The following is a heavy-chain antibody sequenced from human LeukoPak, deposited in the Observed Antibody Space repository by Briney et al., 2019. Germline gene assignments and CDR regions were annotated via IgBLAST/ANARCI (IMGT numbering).Heavy chain of an antibody. CDR3: ASFFFGKTVDYSLYYYYYMDV. CDR1: GGTFSSYA. CDR2: IIPIFGTA. V-gene: IGHV1-69*05. D-gene: IGHD4-23*01. Sequence: SVKVSCKASGGTFSSYAISWVRQAPGQGLEWMGRIIPIFGTANYAQKFQGRVTITTDESTSTAYMELSSLGSEDTAVYYCASFFFGKTVDYSLYYYYYMDVWGKGTTVTVSS. J-gene: IGHJ6*03.